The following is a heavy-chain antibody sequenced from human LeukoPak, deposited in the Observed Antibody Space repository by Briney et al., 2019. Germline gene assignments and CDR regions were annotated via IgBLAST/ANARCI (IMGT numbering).Heavy chain of an antibody. CDR1: GGSISSYY. V-gene: IGHV4-59*01. CDR3: ARGYSSSWLPSTNLDY. D-gene: IGHD6-13*01. J-gene: IGHJ4*02. Sequence: PSETLSLTCTVSGGSISSYYWSWIRQPPGKGLEWIGYIYYSGSTNYNPSLKSRVTISVDTSKNQFSLKLSSVTAADTAVYYCARGYSSSWLPSTNLDYWGQGTLVTVSS. CDR2: IYYSGST.